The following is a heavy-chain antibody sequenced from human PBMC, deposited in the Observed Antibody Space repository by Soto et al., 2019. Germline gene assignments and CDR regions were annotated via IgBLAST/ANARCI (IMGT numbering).Heavy chain of an antibody. J-gene: IGHJ3*02. CDR1: GYTFTSYY. CDR3: ARYSSSWYEGTHDGFDI. Sequence: QVQLVQSGAEVKKPGASVKVSCKASGYTFTSYYMHWVRQAPGQGLERMGIINPSGGSTSYAQKFQGRVTMTRDTSTSTVYMELSSLRSEDTAVYYCARYSSSWYEGTHDGFDIWGQGTMVTVSS. D-gene: IGHD6-13*01. V-gene: IGHV1-46*01. CDR2: INPSGGST.